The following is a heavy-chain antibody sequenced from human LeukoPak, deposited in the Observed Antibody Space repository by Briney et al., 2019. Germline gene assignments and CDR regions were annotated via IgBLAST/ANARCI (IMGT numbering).Heavy chain of an antibody. CDR3: ARGQNKCLGH. D-gene: IGHD2/OR15-2a*01. Sequence: GVPVKVSCKASGYTFTGYYMHWVRQAPGQGLEWMGRINPNSGGTNYAQKFQGRVTMTRDTSTSTVHMELSSLRSEDTAVYYCARGQNKCLGHWGQGTLVTVSS. J-gene: IGHJ4*02. V-gene: IGHV1-2*06. CDR1: GYTFTGYY. CDR2: INPNSGGT.